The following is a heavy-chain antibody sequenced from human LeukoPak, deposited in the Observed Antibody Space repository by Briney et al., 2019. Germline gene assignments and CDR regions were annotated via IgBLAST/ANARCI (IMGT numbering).Heavy chain of an antibody. Sequence: ASVKVSCKASGYTFTGYYMHWVRQAPGQGLEWMGWINPNSGGTNYAQKFQGRVTMTRDTSISTAYMELSRLRSDDTAVYYCARVPEKTYYDILTGWGGGPYYYYMDVWGKGTTVTVSS. D-gene: IGHD3-9*01. J-gene: IGHJ6*03. CDR1: GYTFTGYY. V-gene: IGHV1-2*02. CDR2: INPNSGGT. CDR3: ARVPEKTYYDILTGWGGGPYYYYMDV.